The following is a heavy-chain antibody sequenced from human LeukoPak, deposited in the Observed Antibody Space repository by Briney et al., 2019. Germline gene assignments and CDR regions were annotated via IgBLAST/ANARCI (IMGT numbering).Heavy chain of an antibody. CDR3: ARFVVSGSGRFYFDY. V-gene: IGHV4-39*01. Sequence: SETLSLTCTVSGGSISSSSYYWGWIRQPPGKGLEWIGSISYSGSTYYNPSLKSRVTMSVDTSKNQFSLRLSSVTAADTAVYLCARFVVSGSGRFYFDYWGQGSLVTVSS. J-gene: IGHJ4*02. CDR1: GGSISSSSYY. D-gene: IGHD3-10*01. CDR2: ISYSGST.